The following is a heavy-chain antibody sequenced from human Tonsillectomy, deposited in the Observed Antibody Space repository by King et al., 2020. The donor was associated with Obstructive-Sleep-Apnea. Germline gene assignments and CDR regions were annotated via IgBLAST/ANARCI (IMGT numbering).Heavy chain of an antibody. CDR2: IYSGGST. CDR3: ARGGGNSIPSPFDY. V-gene: IGHV3-66*01. J-gene: IGHJ4*02. D-gene: IGHD4-23*01. Sequence: VQLVESGGGLVQPGGSLRLSCAASGFTVSSNYMSWVRQAPGKGLEWVSVIYSGGSTYYADSVKGRFPISRDNSKNPLYLQMNSLRAEDTAVYYCARGGGNSIPSPFDYWGQGTLVTVSS. CDR1: GFTVSSNY.